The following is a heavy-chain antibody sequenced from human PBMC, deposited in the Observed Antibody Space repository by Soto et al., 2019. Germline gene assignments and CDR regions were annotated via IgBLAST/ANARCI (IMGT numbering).Heavy chain of an antibody. J-gene: IGHJ4*02. V-gene: IGHV3-23*01. Sequence: EVQLLESGGGLVQPGGSLRLSCAGSGFTFSTYAMNWVRQAPGKGLEWVSSMSGSGGSTYYADSVKGRFTISRDNSKNAGSRQMNSLRGDDTPVYFCAKESDRSYFDYWGQETLVTVCS. D-gene: IGHD2-21*02. CDR3: AKESDRSYFDY. CDR1: GFTFSTYA. CDR2: MSGSGGST.